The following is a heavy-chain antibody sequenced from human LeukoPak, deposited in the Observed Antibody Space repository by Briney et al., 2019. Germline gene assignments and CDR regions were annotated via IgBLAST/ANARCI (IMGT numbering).Heavy chain of an antibody. Sequence: QPGGSLRLSCAASGFTFSSYAMSWVRQAPGKGLEWVSAISGSGDSTYYADSVKGRFTISRDNSKNTLYLQMNSLRAEDTAVYYCAKESSYDFWSGYYHYFDYWGQGTLVTVSS. D-gene: IGHD3-3*01. CDR1: GFTFSSYA. V-gene: IGHV3-23*01. J-gene: IGHJ4*02. CDR2: ISGSGDST. CDR3: AKESSYDFWSGYYHYFDY.